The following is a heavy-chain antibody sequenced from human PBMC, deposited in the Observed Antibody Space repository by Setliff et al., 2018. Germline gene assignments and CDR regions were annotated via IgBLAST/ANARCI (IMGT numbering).Heavy chain of an antibody. CDR2: INHSGST. CDR3: AREGGIGDSGDY. Sequence: SETLSLTCTVSGYSISSGYYWGWIRQPLGKGLEWIGSINHSGSTNYNPSLKSRVTISVDTSKNQFSPKLSSVTAADTAVYYCAREGGIGDSGDYWGQGTMVTVSS. J-gene: IGHJ4*03. V-gene: IGHV4-38-2*02. D-gene: IGHD4-17*01. CDR1: GYSISSGYY.